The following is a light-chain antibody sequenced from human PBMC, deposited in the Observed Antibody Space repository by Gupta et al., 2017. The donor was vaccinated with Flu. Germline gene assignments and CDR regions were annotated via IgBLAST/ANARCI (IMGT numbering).Light chain of an antibody. J-gene: IGKJ2*01. CDR3: QHYDNWLTYS. CDR2: HAC. CDR1: RSVKSK. Sequence: DIVMTQSPGTLSVSPGERATLSCRASRSVKSKLAWYQQKPGKAPRLLIYHACTVVTGIPARFSGSGSGTELTLTIGSLQSEDIAIYNCQHYDNWLTYSFGQGTRLEMK. V-gene: IGKV3D-15*01.